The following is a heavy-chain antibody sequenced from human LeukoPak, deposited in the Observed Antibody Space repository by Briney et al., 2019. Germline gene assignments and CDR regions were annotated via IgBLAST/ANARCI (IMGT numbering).Heavy chain of an antibody. D-gene: IGHD2-2*01. CDR3: ARYCSSTSCPPDFQH. Sequence: SVKVSCKASGGTFSSYAISWVRQAPGQGLEWMGGIIPIFGTANYAQKFQGRVTITADESTSTAYMELSSLRSEDTAVYYCARYCSSTSCPPDFQHWGQSTLVTVSS. CDR2: IIPIFGTA. J-gene: IGHJ1*01. CDR1: GGTFSSYA. V-gene: IGHV1-69*01.